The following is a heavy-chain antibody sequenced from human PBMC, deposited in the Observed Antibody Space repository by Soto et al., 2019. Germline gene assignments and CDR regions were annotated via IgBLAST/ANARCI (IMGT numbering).Heavy chain of an antibody. CDR3: AKFVVVVVAAPYFDY. D-gene: IGHD2-15*01. Sequence: GGSLRLSCAASGFTFSSYAMSWVRQAPGKGLEWVSAISGSGGSTYYADSVKGRFTISRDNSKNTLYLQMNSLRAEDTAVYYCAKFVVVVVAAPYFDYWGQGTLVTVPS. CDR1: GFTFSSYA. V-gene: IGHV3-23*01. CDR2: ISGSGGST. J-gene: IGHJ4*02.